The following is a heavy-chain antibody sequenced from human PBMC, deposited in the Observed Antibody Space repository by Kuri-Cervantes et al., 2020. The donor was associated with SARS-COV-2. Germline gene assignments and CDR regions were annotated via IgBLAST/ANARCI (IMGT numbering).Heavy chain of an antibody. D-gene: IGHD3-16*01. V-gene: IGHV3-33*08. CDR1: GFPFSNYV. CDR2: IWYDGENE. J-gene: IGHJ6*03. CDR3: ARGAANYYYMDV. Sequence: WGSLTLSCVASGFPFSNYVIHWVRQAPGKGLEWVAVIWYDGENEYYAGSVKGRFTISRDNSKNTVSLHMNSLRAEDTAMYYCARGAANYYYMDVWGKGTPVTVSS.